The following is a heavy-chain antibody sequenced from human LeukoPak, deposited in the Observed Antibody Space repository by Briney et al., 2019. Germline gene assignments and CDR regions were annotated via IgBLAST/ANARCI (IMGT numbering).Heavy chain of an antibody. J-gene: IGHJ5*02. CDR1: GFTFSSNW. CDR2: INEDGSTT. CDR3: AREELGSSLGFDP. V-gene: IGHV3-74*01. Sequence: GGSLRLSCAASGFTFSSNWMHWVRQAPGKGLVWVSRINEDGSTTNYADSVKGRFTISRDNSKNTLYLQVNSLRAEDTAVYYCAREELGSSLGFDPWGQGTLVTVSS. D-gene: IGHD3-16*01.